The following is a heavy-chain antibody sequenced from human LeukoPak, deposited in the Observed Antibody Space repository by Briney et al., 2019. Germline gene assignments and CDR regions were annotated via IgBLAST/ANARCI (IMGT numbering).Heavy chain of an antibody. CDR3: ATGATAFDY. D-gene: IGHD1-26*01. V-gene: IGHV3-74*01. CDR1: GFTFSSYA. CDR2: TDSDGSST. Sequence: GGSLRLSCAASGFTFSSYAMSWVRQAPGKGLVWVSGTDSDGSSTTYADSVKGRFTISRDNAKNALYLQMNSLRAEDTAVYYCATGATAFDYWGQGSLVTVSS. J-gene: IGHJ4*02.